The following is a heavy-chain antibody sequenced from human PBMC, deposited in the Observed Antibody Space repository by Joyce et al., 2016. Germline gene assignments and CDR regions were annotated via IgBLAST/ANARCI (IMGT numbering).Heavy chain of an antibody. CDR2: IIPFFGAA. D-gene: IGHD1-14*01. V-gene: IGHV1-69*12. Sequence: QVLLVQSGAAVKRPGCSLRVSCKSSGGDFSNYTVIWVRQAPGQRLEWMGGIIPFFGAAKYAEDFQGSVTLTADPSTRTACLELSALTSADTAVYYCARGGTSSDRYFFYTLDVWGPGTTVIVSS. J-gene: IGHJ6*02. CDR3: ARGGTSSDRYFFYTLDV. CDR1: GGDFSNYT.